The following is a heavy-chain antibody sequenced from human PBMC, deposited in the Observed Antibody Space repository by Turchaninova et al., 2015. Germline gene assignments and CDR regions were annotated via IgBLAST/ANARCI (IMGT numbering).Heavy chain of an antibody. J-gene: IGHJ3*02. D-gene: IGHD3-22*01. CDR1: GGTVSSYA. CDR2: IIPIVGTA. V-gene: IGHV1-69*01. CDR3: VHDSSGYRAFDI. Sequence: VQLVPSGAEVKKPGSSVKTSCNSSGGTVSSYAIRWVRQAPGQGLEWMGGIIPIVGTANYAQKFQVRVTITADESTSTAYMELSSLRSEDTAVYYCVHDSSGYRAFDIWGQGTMVTVSS.